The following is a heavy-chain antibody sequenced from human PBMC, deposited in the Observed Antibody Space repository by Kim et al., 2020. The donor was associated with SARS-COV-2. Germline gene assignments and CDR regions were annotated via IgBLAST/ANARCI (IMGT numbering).Heavy chain of an antibody. D-gene: IGHD3-3*01. V-gene: IGHV1-2*02. CDR2: INPYSGDT. CDR1: GYTFTDYY. CDR3: ARSAHFWSGHYLDL. J-gene: IGHJ5*02. Sequence: ASVKVSCKASGYTFTDYYIHWVRQAPGQGLEWMGWINPYSGDTNYAQKFQGRVTMTRDTSISTPYVELSSLRSDDTAVYYCARSAHFWSGHYLDLWGQGTLINVSP.